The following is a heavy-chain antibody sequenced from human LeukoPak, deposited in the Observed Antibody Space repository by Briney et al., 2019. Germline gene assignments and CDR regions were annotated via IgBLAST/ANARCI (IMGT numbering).Heavy chain of an antibody. CDR1: EFTFSNSA. V-gene: IGHV3-30-3*01. J-gene: IGHJ4*02. Sequence: GGSLRLSCAASEFTFSNSAMHWVRQAPGKGLEWVAVISFDGTSKYYADSVKGRFTISRDNSKNTLYLQMNSLRAEDTAVYYCARDILAVAGHFDYWGQGTLVTVSS. D-gene: IGHD6-19*01. CDR3: ARDILAVAGHFDY. CDR2: ISFDGTSK.